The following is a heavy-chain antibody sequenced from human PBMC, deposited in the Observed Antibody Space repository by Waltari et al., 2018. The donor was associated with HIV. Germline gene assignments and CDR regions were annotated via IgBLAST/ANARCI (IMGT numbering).Heavy chain of an antibody. CDR2: IKEDGSEI. J-gene: IGHJ4*02. CDR1: GFTFSSSW. D-gene: IGHD6-13*01. V-gene: IGHV3-7*01. Sequence: EVRLVESGGGLVQPGGSLRLSCAASGFTFSSSWMTWVRQAPGKGREWEANIKEDGSEIHYVDSVKGRFTISRDNAKNSLYLQMNSLRAEDTAVYYCARRQQLTDWGQGTLVTVSS. CDR3: ARRQQLTD.